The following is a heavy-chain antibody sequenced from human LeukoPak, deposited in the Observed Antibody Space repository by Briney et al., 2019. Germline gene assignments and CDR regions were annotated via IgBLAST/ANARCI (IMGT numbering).Heavy chain of an antibody. CDR1: GFTFSSYA. J-gene: IGHJ4*02. CDR3: AKGGDYDILTGYFETREYYFDY. V-gene: IGHV3-23*01. D-gene: IGHD3-9*01. CDR2: ISGSGGSA. Sequence: PGGSLRLSCAASGFTFSSYAMSWVRQAPGKGLEWVSAISGSGGSAYYADSVKGRFTISRDNSKNTLYLQMNSLRAEDTAVYYCAKGGDYDILTGYFETREYYFDYWGQGTLVTVSS.